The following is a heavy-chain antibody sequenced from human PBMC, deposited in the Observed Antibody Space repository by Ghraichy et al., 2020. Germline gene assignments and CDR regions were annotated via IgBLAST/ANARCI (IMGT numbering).Heavy chain of an antibody. CDR3: ARGGQMAAVASGMSYYYYAMDV. D-gene: IGHD3-10*01. J-gene: IGHJ6*02. Sequence: ASVKASCKASGYTFTSHGISWVRQAPGQGLEWMGWISSYNGNTYYAQTFQGRLTLTTDTSTNTAHMELRSLRSDDTADDTAVYYCARGGQMAAVASGMSYYYYAMDVWGQGTTVTVSS. V-gene: IGHV1-18*01. CDR1: GYTFTSHG. CDR2: ISSYNGNT.